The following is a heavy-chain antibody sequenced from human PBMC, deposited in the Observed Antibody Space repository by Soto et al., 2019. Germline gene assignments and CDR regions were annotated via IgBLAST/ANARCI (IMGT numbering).Heavy chain of an antibody. CDR2: IWYDGSNK. D-gene: IGHD2-15*01. J-gene: IGHJ4*02. CDR1: GSTFSSYG. V-gene: IGHV3-33*01. CDR3: ARDAWWGPQYYFDY. Sequence: HPGGSLRLSCAASGSTFSSYGMHWVRQAPGKGLEWVAVIWYDGSNKYYADSVKGRFTISRDNSKNTLYLQMNSLRAEDTAVYYCARDAWWGPQYYFDYWGQGTLVTVS.